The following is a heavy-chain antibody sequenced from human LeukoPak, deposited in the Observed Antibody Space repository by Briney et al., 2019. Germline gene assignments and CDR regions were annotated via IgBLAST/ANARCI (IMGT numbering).Heavy chain of an antibody. CDR1: AFSLSAYN. V-gene: IGHV3-21*04. J-gene: IGHJ4*02. CDR2: ISYTGTYI. CDR3: ANRPYSSSNY. D-gene: IGHD6-6*01. Sequence: GGSLRLSCAASAFSLSAYNMNWVRQAPGKGLEWVSSISYTGTYIYYADSVKGRFTISRDNAQNSLYLQMNSLRAEDTAIYYCANRPYSSSNYWGQGTLVTVSS.